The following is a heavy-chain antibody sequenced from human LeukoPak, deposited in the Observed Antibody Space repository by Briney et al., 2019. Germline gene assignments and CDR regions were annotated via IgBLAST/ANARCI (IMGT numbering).Heavy chain of an antibody. CDR3: ARSKGGAHTGDFDL. V-gene: IGHV3-74*01. J-gene: IGHJ2*01. Sequence: PGGSLRLSCAASGFTFSGYWMHWVRQAPGKGLAWVSVIRSDGSITTYADSVKGRFTISRDNAKNTLYLQMNTLSADDTAVYYCARSKGGAHTGDFDLWGRGTLVTVSS. D-gene: IGHD2-21*01. CDR1: GFTFSGYW. CDR2: IRSDGSIT.